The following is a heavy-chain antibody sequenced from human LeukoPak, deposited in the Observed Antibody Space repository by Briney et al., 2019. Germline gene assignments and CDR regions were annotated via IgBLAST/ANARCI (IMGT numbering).Heavy chain of an antibody. D-gene: IGHD6-19*01. V-gene: IGHV3-23*01. CDR1: GFTLSTYA. CDR3: AKDRVSGWYQKTFKFDY. Sequence: GGSLRLSCAASGFTLSTYAMSWVRQTPGKGLEWVAATSSSDAGTYHADSVKGRFTISRDNSKNTLYLQMNSLRAEDTAVYYCAKDRVSGWYQKTFKFDYWGQGTLVTVSS. CDR2: TSSSDAGT. J-gene: IGHJ4*02.